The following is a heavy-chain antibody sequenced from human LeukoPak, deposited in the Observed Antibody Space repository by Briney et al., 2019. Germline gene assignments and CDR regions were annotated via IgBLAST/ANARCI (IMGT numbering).Heavy chain of an antibody. D-gene: IGHD3-3*01. CDR3: ARDELYNGYYSVKYHYNGMDV. Sequence: ASVKVSCKASGYTFTDYYVHWVRQAPGQGLEWMGRINAKSGDTNAAQRFQGRVTMTRVTSITTAYLELSRLRSDDTAVYYCARDELYNGYYSVKYHYNGMDVWGQGTTVTVSS. J-gene: IGHJ6*02. CDR2: INAKSGDT. CDR1: GYTFTDYY. V-gene: IGHV1-2*06.